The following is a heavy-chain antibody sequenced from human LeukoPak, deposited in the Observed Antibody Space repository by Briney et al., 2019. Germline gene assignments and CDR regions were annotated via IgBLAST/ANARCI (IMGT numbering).Heavy chain of an antibody. CDR1: GGTFSSYT. J-gene: IGHJ6*03. Sequence: SVKVSCKASGGTFSSYTISWVRQAPGQALEGMGRIIPILGIANYAQKFQGRVTITADESTSTAYMELSSLRSEDTAVYYCASSRILSYYYYYMDVWGKGTTVTVSS. D-gene: IGHD2/OR15-2a*01. V-gene: IGHV1-69*02. CDR2: IIPILGIA. CDR3: ASSRILSYYYYYMDV.